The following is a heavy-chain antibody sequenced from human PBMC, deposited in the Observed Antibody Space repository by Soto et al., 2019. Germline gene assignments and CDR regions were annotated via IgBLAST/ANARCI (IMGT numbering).Heavy chain of an antibody. CDR3: ASALGQRKKGIVAYRSLEYFQH. V-gene: IGHV1-69*02. CDR1: GGTFSSYT. D-gene: IGHD1-26*01. CDR2: IIPILGIA. J-gene: IGHJ1*01. Sequence: ASVKVSCKASGGTFSSYTISWVRQAPGQGLEWMGRIIPILGIANYAQKFQGRVTITADKSTSTAYMELSSLRSEDTAVYYCASALGQRKKGIVAYRSLEYFQHWGQGTLVNVSS.